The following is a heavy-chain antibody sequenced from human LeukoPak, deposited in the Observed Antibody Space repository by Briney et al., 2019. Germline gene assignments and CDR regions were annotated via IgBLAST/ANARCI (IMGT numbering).Heavy chain of an antibody. V-gene: IGHV1-2*02. CDR2: INPNSGGT. Sequence: ASVKVSCKASGYTFTGYYMHWVRQAPGQGLEWMGWINPNSGGTNYAQKFQGRVTMTRDTSISTAYMELSRLRSDDTAVYYCARDKEQQKHPNRFDPWGQGTLVTVSS. D-gene: IGHD6-13*01. CDR3: ARDKEQQKHPNRFDP. CDR1: GYTFTGYY. J-gene: IGHJ5*02.